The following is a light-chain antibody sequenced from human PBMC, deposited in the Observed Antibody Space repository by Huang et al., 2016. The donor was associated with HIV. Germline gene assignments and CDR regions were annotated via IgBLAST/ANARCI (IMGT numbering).Light chain of an antibody. J-gene: IGKJ2*01. CDR1: QDISNY. Sequence: DIQMTQSPSSLSASVGDRVTITCQASQDISNYLNWYQQKPGKAPKLLIDDASNLETGGPARFSGSRSGKHFTFTINNLQPEDIATYYCQQYDNLHTFGQGTKLEIK. CDR3: QQYDNLHT. CDR2: DAS. V-gene: IGKV1-33*01.